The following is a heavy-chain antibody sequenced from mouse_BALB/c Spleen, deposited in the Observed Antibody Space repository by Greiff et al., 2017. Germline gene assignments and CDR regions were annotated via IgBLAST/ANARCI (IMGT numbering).Heavy chain of an antibody. D-gene: IGHD1-1*01. Sequence: EVQLQQSGTVLARPGASVKMSCKASGYTFTSYWMHWVKQRPGQGLEWIGAIYPGNSDTSYNQKFKGKAKLTAVTSTSTAYMELSSLTNEDSAVYYCTRSDYGSRDYFDYWGQGTTLTVSS. CDR3: TRSDYGSRDYFDY. CDR1: GYTFTSYW. J-gene: IGHJ2*01. CDR2: IYPGNSDT. V-gene: IGHV1-5*01.